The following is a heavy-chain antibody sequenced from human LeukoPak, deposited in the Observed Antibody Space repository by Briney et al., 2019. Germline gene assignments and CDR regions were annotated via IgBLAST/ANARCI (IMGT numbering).Heavy chain of an antibody. CDR2: INPSGGST. CDR1: GYTFTSYY. J-gene: IGHJ6*02. CDR3: ARDIAVAGTFFDYYYGMDV. V-gene: IGHV1-46*01. D-gene: IGHD6-19*01. Sequence: GASVKVSCKASGYTFTSYYMHWVRQAPGQGLEWMGIINPSGGSTSYAQKFQGRVTMTRDTSTSTVYMELSSLRSEDTAVYYCARDIAVAGTFFDYYYGMDVWGQGTTVTVSS.